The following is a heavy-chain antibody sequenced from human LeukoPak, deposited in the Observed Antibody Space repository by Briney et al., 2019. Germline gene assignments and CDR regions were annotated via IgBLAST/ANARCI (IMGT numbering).Heavy chain of an antibody. Sequence: SVKVSCKASGGTFSSYAISWVRQAPGQGLEWMGGIIPIFGTANYAQKFQGRVTITADKSTSTAYMELSSLRSEDTAVYYCARTLLGIDYGSGSYDFDYWGQGTLVTVSS. D-gene: IGHD3-10*01. CDR3: ARTLLGIDYGSGSYDFDY. CDR1: GGTFSSYA. J-gene: IGHJ4*02. CDR2: IIPIFGTA. V-gene: IGHV1-69*06.